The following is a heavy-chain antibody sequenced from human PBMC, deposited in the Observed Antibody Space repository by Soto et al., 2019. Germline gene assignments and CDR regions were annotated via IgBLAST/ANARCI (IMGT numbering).Heavy chain of an antibody. CDR3: ARSSGGVFGIIIEGSNWLAP. CDR2: ISGSGGST. V-gene: IGHV3-23*01. Sequence: GGSLRLSCAASGFTFSSYAMGWVRQAPGKGLEWVSAISGSGGSTYYADSVKGRFTISRDNSKNTLYLQMNILRAEDTAVYYCARSSGGVFGIIIEGSNWLAPWGQGSLVTVSS. D-gene: IGHD3-16*02. CDR1: GFTFSSYA. J-gene: IGHJ5*02.